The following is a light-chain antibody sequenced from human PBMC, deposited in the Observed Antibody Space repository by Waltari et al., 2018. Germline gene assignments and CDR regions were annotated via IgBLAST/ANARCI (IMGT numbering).Light chain of an antibody. Sequence: QSVLTQPPSASGTPGQRVTFSCSGSSSNIGAHAVNWYQQFPGTAPRLLRYMNDGLPAGVPYRFSGSKSAPSASLVISGLQAEDEADYYCASWDDSLNGHYVFGSGTKVTVL. CDR3: ASWDDSLNGHYV. CDR2: MND. V-gene: IGLV1-44*01. J-gene: IGLJ1*01. CDR1: SSNIGAHA.